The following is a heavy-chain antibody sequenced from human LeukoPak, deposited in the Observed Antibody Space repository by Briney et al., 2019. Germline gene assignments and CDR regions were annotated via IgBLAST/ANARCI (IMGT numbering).Heavy chain of an antibody. CDR2: ISAYNGNT. J-gene: IGHJ3*02. Sequence: ASVKVSCKASGYTFTSYGISWVRQAPGQGLEWMGWISAYNGNTNYAQKLQGRVTMTTDTSTSTAYMELRSLRSDDTAVYYCAREQDDPTLGAFDIWGQGTMVTVSS. D-gene: IGHD2/OR15-2a*01. CDR1: GYTFTSYG. CDR3: AREQDDPTLGAFDI. V-gene: IGHV1-18*01.